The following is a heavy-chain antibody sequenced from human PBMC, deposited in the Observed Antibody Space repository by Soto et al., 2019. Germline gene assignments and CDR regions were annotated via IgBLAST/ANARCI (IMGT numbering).Heavy chain of an antibody. CDR3: ARAVRDYGSGIRAENWFDP. CDR1: GWSFSGYY. CDR2: INHSGST. D-gene: IGHD3-10*01. Sequence: SETLSLTCAVYGWSFSGYYWSWIRQPPGKGLEWIGEINHSGSTNYNPSLKSRVTISVDTSKNQFSLKLSSVTAADTAVYYCARAVRDYGSGIRAENWFDPWGQGTLVT. V-gene: IGHV4-34*09. J-gene: IGHJ5*02.